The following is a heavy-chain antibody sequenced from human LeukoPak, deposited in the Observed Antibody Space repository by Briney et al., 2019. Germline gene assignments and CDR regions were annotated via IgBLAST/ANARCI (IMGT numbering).Heavy chain of an antibody. D-gene: IGHD2-2*01. CDR1: GGTFSSYA. Sequence: EASVKASCKASGGTFSSYAISWVRQAPGQGLEWMGGIIPIFGTANYAQKFQGRVTITADESRSTAYMELSSLGSEDTAVYYCAWGTGYCSSTSCSSYYFDYWGQGTLVTVSS. V-gene: IGHV1-69*13. CDR2: IIPIFGTA. J-gene: IGHJ4*02. CDR3: AWGTGYCSSTSCSSYYFDY.